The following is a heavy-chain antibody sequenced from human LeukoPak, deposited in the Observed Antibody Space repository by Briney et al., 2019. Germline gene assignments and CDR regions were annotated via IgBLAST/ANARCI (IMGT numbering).Heavy chain of an antibody. CDR3: ARGALNYYDSSGCPANYYFDY. CDR1: GGSFSGYY. CDR2: INHSGST. V-gene: IGHV4-34*01. J-gene: IGHJ4*02. Sequence: SETLSLTCAVYGGSFSGYYWSWIRQPPGKGLEWIGEINHSGSTNYNPSLKSRVTISVDTSKNQFSLKLSSVTAADTAVYYCARGALNYYDSSGCPANYYFDYWGQGTLVTVSS. D-gene: IGHD3-22*01.